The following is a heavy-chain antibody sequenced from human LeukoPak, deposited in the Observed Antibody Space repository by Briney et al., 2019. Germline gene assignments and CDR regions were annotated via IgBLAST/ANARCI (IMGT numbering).Heavy chain of an antibody. CDR2: ISVYNGNT. D-gene: IGHD5-12*01. CDR3: ARVRGYSGYEDH. CDR1: GYTFTSYA. Sequence: ASVKVSCKASGYTFTSYAISWVRQAPGQGLEWMGWISVYNGNTIYAQKLQGRVTMTTDTSTSTAYVDLRSLRSDDTAVYYCARVRGYSGYEDHWGQGTLVTVSS. V-gene: IGHV1-18*04. J-gene: IGHJ4*02.